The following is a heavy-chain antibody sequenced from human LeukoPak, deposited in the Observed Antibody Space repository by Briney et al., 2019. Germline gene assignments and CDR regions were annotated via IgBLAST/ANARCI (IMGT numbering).Heavy chain of an antibody. J-gene: IGHJ6*03. CDR1: GYTFTGYY. D-gene: IGHD2-2*01. Sequence: ASVKVSCKASGYTFTGYYMHWVRQAPGQGLEWMGWINPNSGGTNYAQKFQGRVTMTRDTSTSTVYMELSSLRSEDTAVYYCATTPYCSSTSCYYYYYMDVWGKGTTVTISS. V-gene: IGHV1-2*02. CDR2: INPNSGGT. CDR3: ATTPYCSSTSCYYYYYMDV.